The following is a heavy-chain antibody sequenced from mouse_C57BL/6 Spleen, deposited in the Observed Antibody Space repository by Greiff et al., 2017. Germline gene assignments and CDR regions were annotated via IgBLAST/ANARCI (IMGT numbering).Heavy chain of an antibody. CDR2: IYPGDGDT. CDR1: GYAFSSSW. D-gene: IGHD1-1*01. J-gene: IGHJ2*01. CDR3: ARELRGDY. V-gene: IGHV1-82*01. Sequence: QVTLKVSGPELVKPGASVKISCKASGYAFSSSWMNWVKQRPGKGLEWIGRIYPGDGDTNYNGKFKGKATLTADKSSSTAYMQLSSLTSEDSAVYFCARELRGDYWGQGTTLTVSS.